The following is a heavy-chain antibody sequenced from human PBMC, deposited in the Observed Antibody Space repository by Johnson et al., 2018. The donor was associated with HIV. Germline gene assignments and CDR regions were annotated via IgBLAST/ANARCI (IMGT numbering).Heavy chain of an antibody. CDR2: IRYDGSNK. J-gene: IGHJ3*02. V-gene: IGHV3-30*02. D-gene: IGHD6-13*01. CDR3: ARDEAAVRMVANDAFDI. CDR1: GFTFSSYG. Sequence: QMLLVESGGGVVQPGGSLRLSCAASGFTFSSYGMHWVRQAPGKGLEWVAFIRYDGSNKYYADSVKGRFTISRDNSKNSLYLQMNSLRAEDTAVYYCARDEAAVRMVANDAFDIWGQGTMVTVSS.